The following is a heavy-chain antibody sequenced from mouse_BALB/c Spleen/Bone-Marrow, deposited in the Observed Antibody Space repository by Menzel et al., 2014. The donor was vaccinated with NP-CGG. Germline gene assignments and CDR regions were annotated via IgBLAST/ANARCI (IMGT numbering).Heavy chain of an antibody. J-gene: IGHJ4*01. CDR1: GFTFSDYY. CDR2: INDGGSYT. Sequence: EVHLVESGGGLVKPGGSLKLSCAVSGFTFSDYYMYWVRQNPEKRLEWVATINDGGSYTYYPDSVKGRFTISRDNAKNNLYLQMSSLKSEGTAMYYCARDGNFAMDYWGQGTSVTVSS. CDR3: ARDGNFAMDY. D-gene: IGHD2-1*01. V-gene: IGHV5-4*02.